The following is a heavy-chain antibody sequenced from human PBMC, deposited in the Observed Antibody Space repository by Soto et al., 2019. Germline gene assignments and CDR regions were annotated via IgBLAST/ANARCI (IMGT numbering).Heavy chain of an antibody. CDR1: GYSFTSYW. V-gene: IGHV5-51*01. Sequence: PGESLKISCKGSGYSFTSYWIGWVRQMPGKGLEWMGIIYPGDSDTRYSPSFQGRVTISADKSISTAYLQWSSLKASDTAMYYCARTSSQTYYDFWSGYSLYYGMDVWGQGTTVTVSS. J-gene: IGHJ6*02. CDR2: IYPGDSDT. CDR3: ARTSSQTYYDFWSGYSLYYGMDV. D-gene: IGHD3-3*01.